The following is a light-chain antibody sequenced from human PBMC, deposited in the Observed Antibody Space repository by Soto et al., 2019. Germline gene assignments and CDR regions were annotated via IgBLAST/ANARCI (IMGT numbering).Light chain of an antibody. J-gene: IGKJ5*01. CDR3: QQYNNWPPQIT. Sequence: IVMTQSPATLSVSPGERATLSCRASQSVSSSYLAWYQQKPGQAPRLLIYGASTRATGIPARFSGSGSGTEFTLTISSLQSEDFAVYHCQQYNNWPPQITFGQGTRLEIK. CDR1: QSVSSSY. CDR2: GAS. V-gene: IGKV3-15*01.